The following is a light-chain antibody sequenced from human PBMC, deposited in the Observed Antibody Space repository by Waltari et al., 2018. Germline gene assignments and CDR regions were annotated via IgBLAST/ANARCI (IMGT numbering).Light chain of an antibody. V-gene: IGKV1-6*01. Sequence: AIQMTQYPPSLSASVGDRVTIACRASQDIRNDLGWYQQKPGKAPKLLIYAASSLQTGVPSRFSGSGYGTDFTLTISSLQPEDFATYYCLQDYNFPYTFGQGTELEI. CDR1: QDIRND. J-gene: IGKJ2*01. CDR3: LQDYNFPYT. CDR2: AAS.